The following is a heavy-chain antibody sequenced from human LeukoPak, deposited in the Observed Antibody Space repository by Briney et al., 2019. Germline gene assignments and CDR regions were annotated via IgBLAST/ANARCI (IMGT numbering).Heavy chain of an antibody. V-gene: IGHV4-39*07. CDR3: ASHEPQYCSSTSCHYYGMDV. Sequence: PSETLSLTCTVSGGSISSSSYYWGWIRQPPGKGLEWIGSIYYSGSTYYNPSLKSRVTISVDTSKNQFSLKLSSVTAADTAVYYCASHEPQYCSSTSCHYYGMDVWGQGTTVTVSS. CDR2: IYYSGST. D-gene: IGHD2-2*01. CDR1: GGSISSSSYY. J-gene: IGHJ6*02.